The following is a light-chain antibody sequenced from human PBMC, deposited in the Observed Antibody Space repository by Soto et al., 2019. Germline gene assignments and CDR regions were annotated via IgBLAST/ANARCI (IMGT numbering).Light chain of an antibody. CDR1: SSNVGGYNF. CDR3: CSYAGTYTWV. J-gene: IGLJ3*02. CDR2: DVT. V-gene: IGLV2-11*01. Sequence: QSALTQPRSVSGSPGQSVTISCTGTSSNVGGYNFVSWYHQHPGKAPKLIIYDVTKRPSGVPDRFSGSKSYNTASLTISGVQAEDEADYHCCSYAGTYTWVFGGGTQLTVL.